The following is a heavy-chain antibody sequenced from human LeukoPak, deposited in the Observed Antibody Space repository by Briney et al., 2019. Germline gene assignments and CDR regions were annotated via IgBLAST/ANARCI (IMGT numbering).Heavy chain of an antibody. Sequence: GGSLRLSCAASGFTFSSYSMNWVRQAPGKGLDWVAVISFDGSIKNYADSVKGRFTISRDNSKNTLYLQMNSLRTDDTAVYYCARDQGGVGYWGQGTLVTVSS. CDR2: ISFDGSIK. CDR1: GFTFSSYS. J-gene: IGHJ4*02. V-gene: IGHV3-30*03. CDR3: ARDQGGVGY. D-gene: IGHD3-16*01.